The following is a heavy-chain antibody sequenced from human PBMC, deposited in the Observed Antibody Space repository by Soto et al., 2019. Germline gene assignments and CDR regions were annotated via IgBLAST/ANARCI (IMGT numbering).Heavy chain of an antibody. CDR3: ASTPTYYDFWSGYPDAFDI. J-gene: IGHJ3*02. Sequence: SETLSLTCTVSGGSISSGDYYWSWIRQPPGKGLEWIGYIYYSGSTYYNPSLKSRVTISVDTSKNQLSLKLSSVTAADTAVYYCASTPTYYDFWSGYPDAFDIWGQGTMVTVSS. D-gene: IGHD3-3*01. V-gene: IGHV4-30-4*01. CDR2: IYYSGST. CDR1: GGSISSGDYY.